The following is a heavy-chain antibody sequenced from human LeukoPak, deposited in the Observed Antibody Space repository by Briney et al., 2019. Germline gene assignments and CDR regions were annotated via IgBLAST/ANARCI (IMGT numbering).Heavy chain of an antibody. CDR2: IYPGDSDT. Sequence: GESLQISCQGSGYIFNTYWIAWVRQMPGKGLEWMGIIYPGDSDTRYSPSFQGQITMSADKSINTAYLRWSSLKASDTAMYYCARAYYCGGGGCKLEYCGQGTLVTVSS. V-gene: IGHV5-51*01. CDR1: GYIFNTYW. CDR3: ARAYYCGGGGCKLEY. J-gene: IGHJ4*02. D-gene: IGHD2-21*01.